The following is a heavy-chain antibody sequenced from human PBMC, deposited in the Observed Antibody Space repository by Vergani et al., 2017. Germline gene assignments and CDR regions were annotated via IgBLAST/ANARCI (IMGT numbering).Heavy chain of an antibody. D-gene: IGHD4-17*01. Sequence: QVQLQQWGAGLLKPSETLSLTCAVYGGSFSGYYWSWIRQPPGKGLEWIGEINHSGSTNYNPSLKRRVTISVDTSKNQFSLKLSSVTAADTAVYYCARGPYGDYVGPHPYWGQGTLVTVSS. V-gene: IGHV4-34*01. CDR1: GGSFSGYY. J-gene: IGHJ4*02. CDR2: INHSGST. CDR3: ARGPYGDYVGPHPY.